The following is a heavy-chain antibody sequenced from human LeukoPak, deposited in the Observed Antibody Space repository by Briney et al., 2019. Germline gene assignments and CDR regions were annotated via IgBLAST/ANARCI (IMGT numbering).Heavy chain of an antibody. V-gene: IGHV4-39*07. CDR2: IYYSGST. CDR3: ARGLLPLRAHNDY. CDR1: GGSISSSSYY. J-gene: IGHJ4*02. D-gene: IGHD2-15*01. Sequence: KPSETLSLTCTVSGGSISSSSYYWGWIRQPPGKGLEWIGSIYYSGSTYYNPSLKSRVTISVDTSKNQFSLKLSSVTAADTAVYYCARGLLPLRAHNDYWGQGTLVTVSS.